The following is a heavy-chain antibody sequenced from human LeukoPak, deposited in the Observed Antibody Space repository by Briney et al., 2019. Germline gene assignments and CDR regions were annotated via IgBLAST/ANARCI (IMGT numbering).Heavy chain of an antibody. Sequence: PGGSLRLSCVASGFTLKNAWMSWVRQAPGKGLEWVGRIRSKTDGGTTDYAAPVKGRFTISRDDSKNTRYLQMNSLKTEDTAVYFCATGTEQQWLSLDYWGQGTLVTVSS. D-gene: IGHD6-19*01. CDR3: ATGTEQQWLSLDY. CDR1: GFTLKNAW. V-gene: IGHV3-15*01. CDR2: IRSKTDGGTT. J-gene: IGHJ4*02.